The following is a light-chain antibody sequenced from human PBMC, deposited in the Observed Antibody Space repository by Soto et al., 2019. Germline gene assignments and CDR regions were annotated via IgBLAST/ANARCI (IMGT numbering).Light chain of an antibody. CDR2: AAS. CDR3: LQHNSYPLT. CDR1: QGISND. V-gene: IGKV1-17*01. Sequence: DIQMTQSPASLSASVGDRVTITCRASQGISNDLGWYQQKSGKAPKRLLYAASSLQSGVRSRFSGSGSGTEFNLTISSLQPADFATYYCLQHNSYPLTFGQGTKVEI. J-gene: IGKJ1*01.